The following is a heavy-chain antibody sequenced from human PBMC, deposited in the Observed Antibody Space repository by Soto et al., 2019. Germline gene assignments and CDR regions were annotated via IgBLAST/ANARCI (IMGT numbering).Heavy chain of an antibody. D-gene: IGHD3-10*01. CDR3: ARSDGTIGFDY. J-gene: IGHJ4*02. V-gene: IGHV1-69*02. CDR2: IIPILGIA. CDR1: GGTFSSYT. Sequence: QVQLVQSGAEVKKPRSSVKVSCKASGGTFSSYTISWVRQAPGQGLEWMGRIIPILGIANYAQKFQGRVTITADKSTSTAYMELSSLRSEDTAVYYCARSDGTIGFDYWGQGTLVTVSS.